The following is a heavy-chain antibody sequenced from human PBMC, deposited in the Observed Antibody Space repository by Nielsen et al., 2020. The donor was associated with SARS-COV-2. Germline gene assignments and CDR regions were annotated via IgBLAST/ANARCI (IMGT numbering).Heavy chain of an antibody. J-gene: IGHJ6*02. V-gene: IGHV1-18*01. CDR2: ISAYNGNT. CDR3: ARVGSGSFYGMDV. D-gene: IGHD3-10*01. Sequence: ASVKVSCKASGYTFTSYGISWVRQAPGQGLEWMGWISAYNGNTNYAQKLQGRVTMTRDTSISTAYMELSRLRSDDTAVYYCARVGSGSFYGMDVWGQGTTVTVSS. CDR1: GYTFTSYG.